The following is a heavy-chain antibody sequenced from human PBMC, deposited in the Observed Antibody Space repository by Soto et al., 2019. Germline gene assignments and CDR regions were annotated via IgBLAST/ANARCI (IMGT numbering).Heavy chain of an antibody. Sequence: EVQLVESGGDLVQRGGSLRLSCAASGFTFNIYSMNWVRQAPGKGLEWFSYITSDTKTIKYADSGKGRFTISRDNAKNSVYLQMNSLRDEDTAVYYCARSVEGHFDYWGQGTVVTVSS. D-gene: IGHD6-19*01. CDR1: GFTFNIYS. J-gene: IGHJ4*02. CDR2: ITSDTKTI. CDR3: ARSVEGHFDY. V-gene: IGHV3-48*02.